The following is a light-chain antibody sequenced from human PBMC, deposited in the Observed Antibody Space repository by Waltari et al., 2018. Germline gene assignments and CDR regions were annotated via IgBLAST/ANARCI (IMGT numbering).Light chain of an antibody. CDR1: QRLVHSDGNTY. J-gene: IGKJ2*01. V-gene: IGKV2-24*01. CDR2: KIS. CDR3: MTVTEFPYN. Sequence: DIVLTQTPLSSPVTVGQPASISCRSSQRLVHSDGNTYVSWFHQRPGQPPRLLIYKISSRFSGVPDRFIGSGAGTDFTLSISRVEAEDVGVYYSMTVTEFPYNFDQGTKLDIK.